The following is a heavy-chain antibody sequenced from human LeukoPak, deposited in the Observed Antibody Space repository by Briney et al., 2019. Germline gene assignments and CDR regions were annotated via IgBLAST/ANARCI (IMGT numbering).Heavy chain of an antibody. J-gene: IGHJ4*02. CDR3: ARGWRDYYDTSGYYPAPFDY. V-gene: IGHV4-4*07. CDR2: IYTSGST. CDR1: GGSISSYY. D-gene: IGHD3-22*01. Sequence: PSETLSLTCTVSGGSISSYYWSWIRQPAGKGLEWIGRIYTSGSTNYNPSLKSRVTMSVDTSKNQFSLKLSSVTAADTAVYYCARGWRDYYDTSGYYPAPFDYWGQGTLVTVSS.